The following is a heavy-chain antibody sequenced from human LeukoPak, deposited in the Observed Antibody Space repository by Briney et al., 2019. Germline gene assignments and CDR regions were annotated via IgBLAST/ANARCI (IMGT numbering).Heavy chain of an antibody. CDR2: IIPIFGTA. CDR1: GGTFSSYA. J-gene: IGHJ4*02. CDR3: ARAPCYWSGYYYYFDY. Sequence: GASVKVSCKASGGTFSSYAISWVRQAPGQGLEWMGGIIPIFGTANYAQKFQGRVTITADESTSTAYMELSSLRSEDTAVYYCARAPCYWSGYYYYFDYWGQGTLVTVSS. V-gene: IGHV1-69*13. D-gene: IGHD3-3*01.